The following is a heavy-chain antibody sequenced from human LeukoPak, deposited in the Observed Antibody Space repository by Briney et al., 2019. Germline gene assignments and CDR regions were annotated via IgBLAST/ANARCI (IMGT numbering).Heavy chain of an antibody. CDR1: GYTFTSYY. J-gene: IGHJ4*02. Sequence: GASVKVSCKASGYTFTSYYMHWARQAPGQGVEWMGIINPSGGSTTYAQKFQGRVTMTMDTSTSTVYMELSSLRSEDTAVYYCAREGAREYVLDYYLDYWGQGTLVTVPS. CDR2: INPSGGST. V-gene: IGHV1-46*01. CDR3: AREGAREYVLDYYLDY. D-gene: IGHD2-8*01.